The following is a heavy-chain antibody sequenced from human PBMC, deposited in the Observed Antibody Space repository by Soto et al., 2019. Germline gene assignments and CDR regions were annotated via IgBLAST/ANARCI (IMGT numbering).Heavy chain of an antibody. Sequence: ASETLSLTCTVSGGSISSGDYYWSWIRQPPGKGLEWIGYIYYSGSTYYNPSLKSRVTISVDTSKNQFSLKLSSVTAADTAVEYCARGTGGAAADTFDYWGQGTLVTVSS. CDR2: IYYSGST. CDR3: ARGTGGAAADTFDY. V-gene: IGHV4-30-4*01. J-gene: IGHJ4*02. D-gene: IGHD6-13*01. CDR1: GGSISSGDYY.